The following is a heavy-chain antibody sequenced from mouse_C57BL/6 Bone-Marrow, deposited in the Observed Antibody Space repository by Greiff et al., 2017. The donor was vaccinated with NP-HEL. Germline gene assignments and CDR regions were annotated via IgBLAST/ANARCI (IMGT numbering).Heavy chain of an antibody. CDR3: ARERAYGYGFAY. D-gene: IGHD2-2*01. J-gene: IGHJ3*01. Sequence: VQLQQPGAELVRPGTSVTLSCKASGYTFTSYWMHWVKQRPGQGLEWIGVIDPSDSYTNYNQKFKGKATLTVDTSSSTAYMQLSSLTSEDSAVYYCARERAYGYGFAYWGQGTLVTVSA. V-gene: IGHV1-59*01. CDR1: GYTFTSYW. CDR2: IDPSDSYT.